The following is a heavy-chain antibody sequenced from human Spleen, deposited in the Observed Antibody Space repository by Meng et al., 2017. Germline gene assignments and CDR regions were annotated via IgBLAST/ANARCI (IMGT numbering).Heavy chain of an antibody. D-gene: IGHD2-2*01. Sequence: LSLTCAASGFTFDDYGMSWVRQAPGKGLEWVSGINWNGGSTGYADSVKGRFTISRDNAKNSLYLQMNSLRAEDTALYYCARVVGDIVVVPAATFINWFDPWGQGTLVTVSS. V-gene: IGHV3-20*04. CDR1: GFTFDDYG. CDR3: ARVVGDIVVVPAATFINWFDP. J-gene: IGHJ5*02. CDR2: INWNGGST.